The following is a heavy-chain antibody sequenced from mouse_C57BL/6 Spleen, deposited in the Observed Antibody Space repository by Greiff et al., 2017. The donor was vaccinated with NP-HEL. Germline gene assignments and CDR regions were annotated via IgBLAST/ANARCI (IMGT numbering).Heavy chain of an antibody. CDR2: INPNNGGT. D-gene: IGHD2-12*01. CDR1: GYTFTDYN. J-gene: IGHJ3*01. V-gene: IGHV1-22*01. CDR3: ARVGIYYSGPAY. Sequence: EVQLQQSGPELVKPGASVKMSCKASGYTFTDYNMHWVKQSHGKSLEWIGYINPNNGGTSYNQKFKGKATLTVNKSSSTAYMELRSLTSEDSAVYYCARVGIYYSGPAYWGQGTLVTVSA.